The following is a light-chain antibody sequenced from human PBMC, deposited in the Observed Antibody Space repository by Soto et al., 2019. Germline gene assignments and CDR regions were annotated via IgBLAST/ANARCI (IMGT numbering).Light chain of an antibody. V-gene: IGKV1-39*01. CDR1: QSVDGY. CDR3: QQSYITPWT. J-gene: IGKJ1*01. CDR2: TTS. Sequence: DIQMTQSPSSLSASVGDTVTITCRASQSVDGYLNWYQQKPGKAPKLLIYTTSNLESGVPSRFSGSGSGTDFTLTINSLRPEDFSTYYCQQSYITPWTFGQGTNVEIK.